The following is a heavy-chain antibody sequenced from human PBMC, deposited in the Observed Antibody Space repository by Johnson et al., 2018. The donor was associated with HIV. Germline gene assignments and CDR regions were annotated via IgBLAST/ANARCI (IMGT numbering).Heavy chain of an antibody. CDR3: APIAAHHDAFDI. CDR2: IKSKTDGSTT. D-gene: IGHD6-6*01. CDR1: GFTFSNAW. V-gene: IGHV3-15*01. Sequence: VQLVESGGGLVQPGGSLRLSCAASGFTFSNAWMTWVRQAPGKGLEWVGRIKSKTDGSTTDYAAPVKGRFTISRDDSKNTLYLQMNSLRAEDTTVYYCAPIAAHHDAFDIWGQGTMVTVS. J-gene: IGHJ3*02.